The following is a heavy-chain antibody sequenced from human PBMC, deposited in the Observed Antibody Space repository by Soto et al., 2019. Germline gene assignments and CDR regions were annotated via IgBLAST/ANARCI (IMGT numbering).Heavy chain of an antibody. CDR1: GFTFDDYA. V-gene: IGHV3-9*01. CDR3: AKDIGYCSGGSCYSFDY. CDR2: ISWNSGSI. Sequence: EVQLVESGGGLVQPGRSLRLSCAASGFTFDDYAMYWVRQAPGKGLEWVSGISWNSGSIGYADSVKGRFTISRDNAKNSLYLQMNSLRAEDTALYYCAKDIGYCSGGSCYSFDYWGQGTLVTVSS. D-gene: IGHD2-15*01. J-gene: IGHJ4*02.